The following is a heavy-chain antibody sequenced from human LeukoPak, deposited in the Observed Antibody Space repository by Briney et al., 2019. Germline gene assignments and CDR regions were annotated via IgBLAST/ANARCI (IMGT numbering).Heavy chain of an antibody. V-gene: IGHV1-3*01. D-gene: IGHD2-15*01. J-gene: IGHJ4*02. Sequence: GASVKVSCKASGYTSTIYAMHWVRQAPGQRLEWMGWINAGNGNTKYSQKFQGRVTITRDTSASTAYMELSSLRSEDTAVYYCARVAPYPSVGIAVEEYFDYWGQGTLVTVSS. CDR2: INAGNGNT. CDR3: ARVAPYPSVGIAVEEYFDY. CDR1: GYTSTIYA.